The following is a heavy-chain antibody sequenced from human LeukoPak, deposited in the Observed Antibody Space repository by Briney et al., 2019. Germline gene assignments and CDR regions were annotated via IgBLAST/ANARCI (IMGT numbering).Heavy chain of an antibody. D-gene: IGHD3/OR15-3a*01. CDR1: GYTFAGYY. Sequence: ASVKVSCKASGYTFAGYYMHWVRQAPGQGLEWMGGIIPIFGTANYAQKFQGRVTITADESTSTAYMELSSLRSEDTAVYYCARDKRGDWSVFDYWGQGTLVTVSS. J-gene: IGHJ4*02. CDR2: IIPIFGTA. CDR3: ARDKRGDWSVFDY. V-gene: IGHV1-69*13.